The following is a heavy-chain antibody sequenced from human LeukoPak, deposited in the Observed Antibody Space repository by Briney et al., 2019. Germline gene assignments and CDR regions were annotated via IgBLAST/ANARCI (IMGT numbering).Heavy chain of an antibody. D-gene: IGHD3-16*02. CDR1: GYSISSGYY. CDR2: IYHSGST. V-gene: IGHV4-38-2*01. CDR3: ARDRLQSNYFDY. J-gene: IGHJ4*02. Sequence: PSETLSFTCAVSGYSISSGYYWGWIRQPPGKGLEWIGSIYHSGSTYYNPSLKSRVTISVDTSKNQFSLKLSSVTAADTAVYYCARDRLQSNYFDYWGQGTLVTVSS.